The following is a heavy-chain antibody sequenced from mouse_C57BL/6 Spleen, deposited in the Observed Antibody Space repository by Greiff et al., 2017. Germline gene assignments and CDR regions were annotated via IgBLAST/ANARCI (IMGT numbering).Heavy chain of an antibody. D-gene: IGHD2-3*01. V-gene: IGHV5-16*01. CDR1: GFTFSDYY. Sequence: EVQLMESEGGLVQPGSSMKLSCTASGFTFSDYYMAWVRQVPEKGLEWVANINYDGSSTYYLDSLKSRFIISRDNAKKILYLQMSSLKSEDTATYYCARVGWLLFDYWGQGTTLTVSS. CDR2: INYDGSST. J-gene: IGHJ2*01. CDR3: ARVGWLLFDY.